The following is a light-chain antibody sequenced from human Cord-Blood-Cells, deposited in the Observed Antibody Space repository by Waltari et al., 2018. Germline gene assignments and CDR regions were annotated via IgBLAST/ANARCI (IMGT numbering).Light chain of an antibody. V-gene: IGKV1-5*01. CDR2: DAS. Sequence: DIQMTQSPYSLSASVGDRVTITCRASQSISSWLAWYQQKPGKDPKLLIYDASSLESGVPSRFSGSRSGTEFTLTISSLQPDDFATYYCQQYNSYSSFTFGPGTKVDIK. CDR1: QSISSW. CDR3: QQYNSYSSFT. J-gene: IGKJ3*01.